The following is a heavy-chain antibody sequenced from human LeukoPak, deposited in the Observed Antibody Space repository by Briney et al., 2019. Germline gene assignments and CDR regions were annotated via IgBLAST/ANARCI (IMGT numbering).Heavy chain of an antibody. CDR1: GGSFSGYY. J-gene: IGHJ6*03. Sequence: SETLSLTCAVYGGSFSGYYWSWIRQPPGKGLEWIGEINHSGITNYNPSLKSRVTISVDTSKNQFSLKLSSVTAADTAVYYCARRFYYYYYYMDVWGNGTTVTISS. CDR3: ARRFYYYYYYMDV. CDR2: INHSGIT. V-gene: IGHV4-34*01.